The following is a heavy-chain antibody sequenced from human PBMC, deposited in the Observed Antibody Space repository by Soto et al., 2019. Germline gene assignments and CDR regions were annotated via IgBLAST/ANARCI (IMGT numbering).Heavy chain of an antibody. CDR3: ASQYYGSGSYGAPYYYYGMDV. V-gene: IGHV4-30-2*01. CDR1: GDTISTGGYS. J-gene: IGHJ6*02. D-gene: IGHD3-10*01. CDR2: TYHSGNP. Sequence: SETLSLTCAVSGDTISTGGYSRAWIRQPPGRPLEWIGHTYHSGNPYYNPSLKSRVIISVDRSKNQFSLKLSSVTAADTAVYYCASQYYGSGSYGAPYYYYGMDVWGQGTTVTVS.